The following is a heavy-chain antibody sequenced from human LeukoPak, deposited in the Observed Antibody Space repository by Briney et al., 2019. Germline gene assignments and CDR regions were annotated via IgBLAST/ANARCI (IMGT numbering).Heavy chain of an antibody. CDR1: GGSFSGYY. Sequence: SETLSLTCAVYGGSFSGYYWSWIRQPPGKGLEWIGEINHSGSTNYNPSLKSRVTISVDTSKNQFSLKLSSVTAADTAVYYCARAYCSGGSCYSPGAFDIWGQGTMVTVSS. CDR2: INHSGST. D-gene: IGHD2-15*01. V-gene: IGHV4-34*01. J-gene: IGHJ3*02. CDR3: ARAYCSGGSCYSPGAFDI.